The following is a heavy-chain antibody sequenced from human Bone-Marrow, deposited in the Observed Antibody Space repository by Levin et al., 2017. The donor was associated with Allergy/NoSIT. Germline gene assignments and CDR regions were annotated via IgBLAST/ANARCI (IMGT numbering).Heavy chain of an antibody. CDR2: ISGSGGST. CDR3: AKDHGMVQGVMNDAFDI. CDR1: GFTFSSYA. D-gene: IGHD3-10*01. J-gene: IGHJ3*02. V-gene: IGHV3-23*01. Sequence: GGSLRLSCAASGFTFSSYAMSWVRQAPGKGLEWVSAISGSGGSTYYADSVKGRFTISRDNSKNTLYLQMNSLRAEDTAVYYCAKDHGMVQGVMNDAFDIWGQGTMVTVSS.